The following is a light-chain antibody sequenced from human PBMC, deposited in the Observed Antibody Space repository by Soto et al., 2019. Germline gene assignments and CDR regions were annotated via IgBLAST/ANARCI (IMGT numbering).Light chain of an antibody. CDR1: QSVRSSY. J-gene: IGKJ1*01. Sequence: VMTPSPLSLPVTPGEPATLSCRASQSVRSSYLAWYQQKPGQAPRLLIYDASRRATGIPDRFSGSGSGTDFTLTISRLEPEDFAVYYCQQYGSSPQTFGQGTKVDI. V-gene: IGKV3-20*01. CDR3: QQYGSSPQT. CDR2: DAS.